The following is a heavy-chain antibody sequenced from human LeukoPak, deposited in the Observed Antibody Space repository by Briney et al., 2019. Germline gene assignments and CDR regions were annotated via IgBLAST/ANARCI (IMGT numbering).Heavy chain of an antibody. Sequence: ASVKVSCKASGYTFTSYDINWVRQATGQGLEWMGWMNPNSGNTGYAQKFQGRVTMTRNTSISTAYMELSSLRSEDTAVYYCARGSRGHPQRRYYYYYGMDVWGQGTTVTVSS. CDR3: ARGSRGHPQRRYYYYYGMDV. CDR2: MNPNSGNT. V-gene: IGHV1-8*01. J-gene: IGHJ6*02. CDR1: GYTFTSYD.